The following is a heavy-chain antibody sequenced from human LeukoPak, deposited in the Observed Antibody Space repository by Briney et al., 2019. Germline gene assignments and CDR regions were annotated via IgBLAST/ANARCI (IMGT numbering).Heavy chain of an antibody. J-gene: IGHJ5*02. CDR1: GGSINSVDYY. CDR3: AGAGGYKRFEP. V-gene: IGHV4-61*02. Sequence: SETLSLTCTVSGGSINSVDYYWSWIRQPAGKGLEWIGRMYNSVTTNYNPSINYNPSLKSRATISVDTSKNQFSLNLTSVTAAEPPVNYCAGAGGYKRFEPWAQGPWVTVPS. CDR2: MYNSVTTNYNPSI. D-gene: IGHD5-18*01.